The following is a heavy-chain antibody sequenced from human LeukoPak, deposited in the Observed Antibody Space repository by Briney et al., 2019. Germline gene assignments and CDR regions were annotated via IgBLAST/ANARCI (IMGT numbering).Heavy chain of an antibody. CDR1: GFTFSDYY. CDR3: AREPKDYGDYDDLFDY. V-gene: IGHV3-11*01. CDR2: ISSSGSTI. Sequence: PGGSLRLSCAASGFTFSDYYMSWIRQAPGRGLEWVSYISSSGSTIYYADSVKGRFTISRDNAKNSLYLQMNSLRAEDTAVYYCAREPKDYGDYDDLFDYWGQGTLVTVSS. J-gene: IGHJ4*02. D-gene: IGHD4-17*01.